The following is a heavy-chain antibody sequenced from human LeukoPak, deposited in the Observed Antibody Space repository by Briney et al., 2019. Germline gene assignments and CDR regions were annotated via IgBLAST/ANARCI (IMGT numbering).Heavy chain of an antibody. Sequence: ASVKVSCRASGYTFTSYYMHWVRQAPGRGLEWMGIINPSGGSTTYAQEFQGRVTMTRDTSTSTVYMELSSLRSEDTAVYYCARGLGSGSYYGSWGQGTLVTVSS. D-gene: IGHD3-10*01. V-gene: IGHV1-46*01. CDR3: ARGLGSGSYYGS. CDR2: INPSGGST. CDR1: GYTFTSYY. J-gene: IGHJ5*02.